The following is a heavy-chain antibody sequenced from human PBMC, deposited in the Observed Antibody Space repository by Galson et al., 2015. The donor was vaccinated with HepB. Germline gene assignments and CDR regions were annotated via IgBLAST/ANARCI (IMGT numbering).Heavy chain of an antibody. J-gene: IGHJ6*02. CDR1: GFTFSSYW. V-gene: IGHV3-7*03. CDR2: IKQDGSEK. Sequence: SLRLSCAASGFTFSSYWMSWVRQAPGKGLEWVANIKQDGSEKYYVDSVKGRFTISRDNAKNSLYLQMNSLRAEDTAVYYCVREGGDSTYYYYYYGMDAWGQGTTVTVSS. CDR3: VREGGDSTYYYYYYGMDA. D-gene: IGHD6-13*01.